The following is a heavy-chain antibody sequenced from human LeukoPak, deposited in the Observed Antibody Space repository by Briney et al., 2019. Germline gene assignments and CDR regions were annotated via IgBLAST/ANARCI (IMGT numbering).Heavy chain of an antibody. Sequence: PGRSLRLSCAASGFTFSSYGMHWARQAPGKGLEWVAVISYDGSNKYYADSVKGRFTISRDNSKNTLYLQMNSLRAEDTAVYYCAKDMGSYGSGGIRVFDYWGQGTLVTVSS. CDR1: GFTFSSYG. CDR3: AKDMGSYGSGGIRVFDY. J-gene: IGHJ4*02. V-gene: IGHV3-30*18. CDR2: ISYDGSNK. D-gene: IGHD3-10*01.